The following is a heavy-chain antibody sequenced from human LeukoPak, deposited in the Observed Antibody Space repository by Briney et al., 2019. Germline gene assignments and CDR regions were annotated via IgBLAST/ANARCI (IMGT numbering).Heavy chain of an antibody. CDR2: INHRGST. CDR1: GGSFSSYY. CDR3: ARVPKYFDL. J-gene: IGHJ2*01. Sequence: SETLSLTCAVYGGSFSSYYWSWIRQPPGEGLEWIGEINHRGSTNYNPSLKSRVTISVDTSKNQFSLKLSSVTAADTAVYYCARVPKYFDLWGRGTLVTVSS. V-gene: IGHV4-34*01.